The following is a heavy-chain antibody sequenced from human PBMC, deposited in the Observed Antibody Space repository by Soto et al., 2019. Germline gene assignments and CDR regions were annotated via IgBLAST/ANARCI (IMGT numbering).Heavy chain of an antibody. J-gene: IGHJ6*02. CDR1: SDSITSGTNL. Sequence: QVRLQESGPGLVKPLQTLSLTCTVSSDSITSGTNLWRWPRQPPGKGLERMGFIHHSGTTFYNPSMKSRVMISGDTSENQISLKMTSVTAADTAVYYSARARGYCSAPSRSLFYFYGLDVWGQGTKVSNSS. V-gene: IGHV4-30-4*01. CDR2: IHHSGTT. D-gene: IGHD2-15*01. CDR3: ARARGYCSAPSRSLFYFYGLDV.